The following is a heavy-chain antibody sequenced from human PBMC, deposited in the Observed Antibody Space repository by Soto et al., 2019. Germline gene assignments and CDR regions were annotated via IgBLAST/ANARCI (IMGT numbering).Heavy chain of an antibody. CDR1: GGSISSSNW. CDR3: ARGGSYRTLDY. J-gene: IGHJ4*02. Sequence: QVQLQESGPGLVKPSGTLSLTCAVSGGSISSSNWWSWVRQPPGKGLEWIGEIYHSGGPNYNPSLTSRVNISLDKSKNQFSLKLSSVTAADTAVYYCARGGSYRTLDYWGQGTLVTVSS. CDR2: IYHSGGP. D-gene: IGHD3-16*02. V-gene: IGHV4-4*02.